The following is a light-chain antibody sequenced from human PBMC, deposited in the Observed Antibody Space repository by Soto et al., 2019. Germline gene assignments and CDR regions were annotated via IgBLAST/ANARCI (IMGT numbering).Light chain of an antibody. V-gene: IGKV3-11*01. CDR2: DAS. Sequence: EIVLTQSPATLSLSPGERATLSCRASQSVNSYLAWYQQKPGQAPRLLIYDASNMATGIPARFSGSGSGTDFTLTISILVPEDFAVYYCQQRSHWPSFTFGPGTKVDIK. J-gene: IGKJ3*01. CDR1: QSVNSY. CDR3: QQRSHWPSFT.